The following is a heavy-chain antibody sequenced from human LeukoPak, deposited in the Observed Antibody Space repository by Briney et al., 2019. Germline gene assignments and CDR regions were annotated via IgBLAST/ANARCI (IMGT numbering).Heavy chain of an antibody. V-gene: IGHV3-66*01. CDR3: ARGHNFGRLHPLDY. Sequence: GRSLRLSCAASGFTVSSNYMSWVRQAPGKGLEWFSVIYSGGSTYYADSVKGRFTISRDNSKNTLYLQMNSLRAEDTAVYYCARGHNFGRLHPLDYWGQGTLVTVSS. CDR2: IYSGGST. D-gene: IGHD3-9*01. CDR1: GFTVSSNY. J-gene: IGHJ4*02.